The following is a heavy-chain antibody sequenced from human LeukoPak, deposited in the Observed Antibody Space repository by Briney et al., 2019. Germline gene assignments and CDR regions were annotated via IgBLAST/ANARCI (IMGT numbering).Heavy chain of an antibody. Sequence: PSETLSLTCTVSGGSISSHYWSWIRQPPGTGLEWMWYTYYSGSTNYNPSLKSRVTISVDTSKNQFSLKLSSVTAADTAVYYCARQSNSFSLGYYYYYYMDVWGKGTTVTVSS. CDR3: ARQSNSFSLGYYYYYYMDV. V-gene: IGHV4-59*08. CDR1: GGSISSHY. CDR2: TYYSGST. D-gene: IGHD4-23*01. J-gene: IGHJ6*03.